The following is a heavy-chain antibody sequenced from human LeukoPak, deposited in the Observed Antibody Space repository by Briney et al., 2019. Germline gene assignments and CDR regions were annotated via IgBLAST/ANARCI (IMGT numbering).Heavy chain of an antibody. CDR1: GASVSSASY. V-gene: IGHV4-61*01. CDR2: IYNGVNT. J-gene: IGHJ5*02. D-gene: IGHD1-26*01. Sequence: SETLSLTCTVSGASVSSASYWTWIRQPPGKGVEWIAHIYNGVNTNYNPSHKSRVTISVDTSKDQFSLRLNSVTAADTAVYYCARSRAFNSGAFDPWGQGSLVTVSS. CDR3: ARSRAFNSGAFDP.